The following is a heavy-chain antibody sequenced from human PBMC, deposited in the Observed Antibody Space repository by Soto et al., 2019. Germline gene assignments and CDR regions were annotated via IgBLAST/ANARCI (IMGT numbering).Heavy chain of an antibody. CDR3: ARESRTGYDYLWGRYKY. V-gene: IGHV4-4*07. D-gene: IGHD3-16*01. J-gene: IGHJ4*02. CDR2: IYTSGST. CDR1: GGSISSYY. Sequence: SETLSLTCTVSGGSISSYYWSWIRQPAGKGLEWIGRIYTSGSTNNNPSLKSRVTMSVDTSKNQLSLKLSSVTAADTAVYYCARESRTGYDYLWGRYKYWGQGTLVTVYS.